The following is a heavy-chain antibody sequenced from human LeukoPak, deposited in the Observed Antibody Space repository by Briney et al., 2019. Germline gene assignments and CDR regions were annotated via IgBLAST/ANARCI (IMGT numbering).Heavy chain of an antibody. V-gene: IGHV4-31*03. CDR3: ARGRKSGACFSGTGFYRWGSNWLGYYYGMDV. J-gene: IGHJ6*02. Sequence: SQTLSLTCTVSGGSISSGGYYWSWIRQHPGKGLEWIGYIYYSGSTYYNPSLKSRVTISIDTSKNQFSLKLSSVTAADTTVYYCARGRKSGACFSGTGFYRWGSNWLGYYYGMDVWGQGTTVTVSS. CDR2: IYYSGST. D-gene: IGHD2-15*01. CDR1: GGSISSGGYY.